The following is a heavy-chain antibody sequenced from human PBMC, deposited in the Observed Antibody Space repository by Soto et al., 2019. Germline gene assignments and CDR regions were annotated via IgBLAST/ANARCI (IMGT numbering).Heavy chain of an antibody. V-gene: IGHV4-59*08. Sequence: SETLSLTCTVSGGSISSYYWSWIRQPPGKGLEWIGYIYYSGSTNYNPSLKSRVTISVDTSKNQFSLKLNSMTAADTAVYYCARHHYGSGSTYFDYWGQGTLVTVSS. D-gene: IGHD3-10*01. J-gene: IGHJ4*02. CDR1: GGSISSYY. CDR2: IYYSGST. CDR3: ARHHYGSGSTYFDY.